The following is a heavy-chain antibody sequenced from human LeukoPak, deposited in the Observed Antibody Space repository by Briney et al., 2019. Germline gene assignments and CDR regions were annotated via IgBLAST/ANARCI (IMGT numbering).Heavy chain of an antibody. V-gene: IGHV1-2*02. D-gene: IGHD3-16*02. CDR1: GYTFTGYY. Sequence: ASVKVSCKASGYTFTGYYMHWVRQAPGQGLEWMGWIYPNSGGTYYAQKFQGRVTTTRDTSISTPYMELSRLRSDDTAVYYCARDYVHYDYVWGSYRLNYWGQGTLVTVSS. CDR3: ARDYVHYDYVWGSYRLNY. J-gene: IGHJ4*02. CDR2: IYPNSGGT.